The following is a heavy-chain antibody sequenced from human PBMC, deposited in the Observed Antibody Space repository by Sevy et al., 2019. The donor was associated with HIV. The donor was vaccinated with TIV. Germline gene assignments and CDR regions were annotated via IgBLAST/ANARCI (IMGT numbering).Heavy chain of an antibody. CDR2: IDYSGST. D-gene: IGHD3-10*01. Sequence: SETLSLTCTVSGGSVSSGSYYWSWIRQPPGKGLEWIGYIDYSGSTNYDPSLKSRVTISVDTSENQLSLKLSSVTAADTAVYYGAKLRHPNYFDPWGQGTLVTVSS. J-gene: IGHJ5*02. CDR3: AKLRHPNYFDP. V-gene: IGHV4-61*01. CDR1: GGSVSSGSYY.